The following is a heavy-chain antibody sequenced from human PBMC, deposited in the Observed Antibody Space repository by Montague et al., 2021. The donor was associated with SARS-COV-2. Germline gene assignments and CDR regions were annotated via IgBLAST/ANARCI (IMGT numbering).Heavy chain of an antibody. D-gene: IGHD1-26*01. V-gene: IGHV2-5*02. Sequence: PAVMKPRKTLTLTCTFSGFSLSTSGVGVGWIRQPPGKALEWLALIYWDDDKRYSPSLKSRLTITKDTSKNQVVLTMTNMDPVDTATYYCAHRRGLLLSDASDIWGQGTMVTVSS. CDR2: IYWDDDK. CDR3: AHRRGLLLSDASDI. J-gene: IGHJ3*02. CDR1: GFSLSTSGVG.